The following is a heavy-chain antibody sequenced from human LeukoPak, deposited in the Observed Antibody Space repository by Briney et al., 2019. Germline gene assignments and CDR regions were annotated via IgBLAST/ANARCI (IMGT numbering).Heavy chain of an antibody. CDR1: GGTFISYT. V-gene: IGHV1-69*04. J-gene: IGHJ4*02. Sequence: SVKVSCKASGGTFISYTISWVRQAPGQGLEWMGRIIPILGIANYAQKFQGRVTITADKSTRTAYMELSSLRSEDTAVYYCARDSVDTAMVTGWYFDYWGQGTLVTVSS. CDR3: ARDSVDTAMVTGWYFDY. D-gene: IGHD5-18*01. CDR2: IIPILGIA.